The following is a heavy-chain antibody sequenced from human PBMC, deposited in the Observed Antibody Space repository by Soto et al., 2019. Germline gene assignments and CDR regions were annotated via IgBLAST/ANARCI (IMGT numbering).Heavy chain of an antibody. CDR1: GFTFSSYA. J-gene: IGHJ3*02. Sequence: EVQLLESGGGLVQPGGSLRLSCAASGFTFSSYAMSWVRQAPGKGLEWVSAISGSGGSTYYADSVKGRFTISRDNSKNTLYLQMNSLRAEDTAVYYCAKVLDIVVVVAAAFDIWGQGTMVTVSS. V-gene: IGHV3-23*01. D-gene: IGHD2-15*01. CDR3: AKVLDIVVVVAAAFDI. CDR2: ISGSGGST.